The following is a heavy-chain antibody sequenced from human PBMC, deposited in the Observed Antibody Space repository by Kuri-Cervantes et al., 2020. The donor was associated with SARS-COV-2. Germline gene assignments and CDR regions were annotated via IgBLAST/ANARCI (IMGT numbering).Heavy chain of an antibody. J-gene: IGHJ4*02. CDR1: GFTFSSYE. Sequence: GGSLRLSCAASGFTFSSYEMNWVRQAPGKGLEWVSYISSSGSTIYYADSVKGRFTISRDNAKNSLYLQMNSLRAEDTAVYYCARDPRRPYCSSTSCSVYWGQGTLVTVSS. V-gene: IGHV3-48*03. CDR3: ARDPRRPYCSSTSCSVY. CDR2: ISSSGSTI. D-gene: IGHD2-2*01.